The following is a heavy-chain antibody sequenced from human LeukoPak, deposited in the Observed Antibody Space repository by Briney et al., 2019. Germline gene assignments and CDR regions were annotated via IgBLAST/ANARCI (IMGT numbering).Heavy chain of an antibody. CDR2: INPNSGGT. CDR1: GYTFTGYY. V-gene: IGHV1-2*02. J-gene: IGHJ4*02. Sequence: ASVKVSCKASGYTFTGYYMHWVRQAPGQGLEWMGWINPNSGGTNYAQKFQGRVTMTRDTSISTAYMELSRLRSDDTAVYYCARKEGSPSIKVGATLRRWGQGTLVTVSS. D-gene: IGHD1-26*01. CDR3: ARKEGSPSIKVGATLRR.